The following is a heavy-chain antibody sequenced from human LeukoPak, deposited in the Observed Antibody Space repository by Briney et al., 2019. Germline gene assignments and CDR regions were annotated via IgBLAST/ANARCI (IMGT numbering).Heavy chain of an antibody. CDR3: TTGWASASHDGY. D-gene: IGHD3-22*01. CDR2: IKSKINGETT. CDR1: GFTFSSYW. V-gene: IGHV3-15*05. J-gene: IGHJ4*02. Sequence: GGSLRLSCAASGFTFSSYWMSWVRQAPGKGLQWVGLIKSKINGETTDYAAPVKGRFTISRDDSKNTLYLEMNSLEIEDTAVYYCTTGWASASHDGYWGQGTLVTVSS.